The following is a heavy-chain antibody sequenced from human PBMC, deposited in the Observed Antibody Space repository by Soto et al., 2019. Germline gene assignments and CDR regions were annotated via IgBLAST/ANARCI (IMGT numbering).Heavy chain of an antibody. CDR3: ARHLMTTVTTGSGYFDY. CDR2: VYYSGNT. Sequence: SETLSLTCTVSGASISSGDYYWTWIRQHPGEGLEWIGYVYYSGNTEYNPSLKSRVTISVDTLYLQMNSLRAEDTAVYYCARHLMTTVTTGSGYFDYWGQGTLVTVSS. D-gene: IGHD4-17*01. CDR1: GASISSGDYY. V-gene: IGHV4-31*03. J-gene: IGHJ4*02.